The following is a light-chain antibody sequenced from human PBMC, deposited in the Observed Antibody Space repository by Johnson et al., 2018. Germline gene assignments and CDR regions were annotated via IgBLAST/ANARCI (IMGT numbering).Light chain of an antibody. CDR1: SSNIGNNY. CDR2: ENN. J-gene: IGLJ1*01. Sequence: QSVLTQPPSVSAAPGQKVTISCSGSSSNIGNNYVSWYQQLPGTAPKLLIYENNKRPSWIPDRFSGSKSGTSATLGITVLQTGDEADYYCGTWDSSLSAGNVFGTGTKVTVL. CDR3: GTWDSSLSAGNV. V-gene: IGLV1-51*02.